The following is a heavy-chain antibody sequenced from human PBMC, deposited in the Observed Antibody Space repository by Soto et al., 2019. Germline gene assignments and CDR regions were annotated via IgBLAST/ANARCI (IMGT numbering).Heavy chain of an antibody. J-gene: IGHJ6*02. CDR1: GYTFTSYD. CDR2: MNPNRGNT. D-gene: IGHD2-15*01. V-gene: IGHV1-8*01. Sequence: QVQLVQSGAEVKKPGASVKVSCKASGYTFTSYDINWVRQATGQGLEWMGWMNPNRGNTGYAQKCQGRVTMTRKTSISTANMELRRLRTENTAVYYCARLPTGTVLLYGMDVWGHGNTVTVS. CDR3: ARLPTGTVLLYGMDV.